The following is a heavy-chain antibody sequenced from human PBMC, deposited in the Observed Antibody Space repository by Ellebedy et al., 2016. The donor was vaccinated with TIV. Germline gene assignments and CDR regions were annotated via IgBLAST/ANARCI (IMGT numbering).Heavy chain of an antibody. D-gene: IGHD5-18*01. CDR3: AREWEDTGMVLHGIDA. CDR2: IKRDGSST. J-gene: IGHJ6*02. V-gene: IGHV3-74*01. CDR1: GFTFTSYW. Sequence: GESLKISCAASGFTFTSYWIPWVRQAPGKGLVWVSRIKRDGSSTSYADSVKGRFTISRDNAKNTLYLQMNSLRAEDTAVYYCAREWEDTGMVLHGIDAWGQGTTVTVSS.